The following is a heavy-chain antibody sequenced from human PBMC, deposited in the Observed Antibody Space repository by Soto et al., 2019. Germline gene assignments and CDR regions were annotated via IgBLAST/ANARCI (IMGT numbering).Heavy chain of an antibody. CDR3: ARIPPRGDYGDYYFGY. D-gene: IGHD4-17*01. CDR2: IDWDDEK. J-gene: IGHJ4*02. V-gene: IGHV2-70*11. CDR1: GFSLSTRGMC. Sequence: SGPTLVNPTQTLTLTCTFSGFSLSTRGMCVSWIRQPPGKALEWLARIDWDDEKYYSTSLETRLTISKDTSKNQVILTMTNMDPVDTATYYCARIPPRGDYGDYYFGYWGQGTLVTVS.